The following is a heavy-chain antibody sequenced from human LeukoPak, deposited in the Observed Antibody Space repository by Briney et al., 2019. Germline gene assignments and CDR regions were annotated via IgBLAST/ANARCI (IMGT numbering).Heavy chain of an antibody. CDR1: GGSISSNTYY. V-gene: IGHV4-39*02. J-gene: IGHJ5*02. CDR3: AREESGWFDP. D-gene: IGHD2-8*02. Sequence: SETLSLTCTVSGGSISSNTYYWGWIRQPPGKGLEWIGSIYYSGHTYLNPSLQSRVTISIDTSKNQPSLKLNSVTAADTSVYYCAREESGWFDPWGQGTLVTVSS. CDR2: IYYSGHT.